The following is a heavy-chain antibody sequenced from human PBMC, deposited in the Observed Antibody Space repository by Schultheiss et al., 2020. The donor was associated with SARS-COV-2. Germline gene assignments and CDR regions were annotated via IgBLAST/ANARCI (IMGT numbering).Heavy chain of an antibody. V-gene: IGHV4-34*01. CDR2: INHSGST. CDR3: ARGTHYDAFDI. J-gene: IGHJ3*02. Sequence: SETLSLTCAVYGGSFSGYYWSWIRQPPGKGLEWIGEINHSGSTNYNPSLKSRVIISVDTSKNQFSLKLSSVTAADTAVYYCARGTHYDAFDIWGQGTTVTVSS. CDR1: GGSFSGYY.